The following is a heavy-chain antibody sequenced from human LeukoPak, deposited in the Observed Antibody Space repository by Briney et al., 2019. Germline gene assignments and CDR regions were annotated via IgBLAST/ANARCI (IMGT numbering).Heavy chain of an antibody. CDR3: ARGYY. Sequence: GGSLRLSCAASGFTFSGYSMNWVRQAPGKGLEWVSYISSSSTIYYADSVKGRFTISRDNAKNSLYLQMNSLRAEDTAVYYCARGYYWGQGTLVAVSS. V-gene: IGHV3-48*01. J-gene: IGHJ4*02. CDR1: GFTFSGYS. CDR2: ISSSSTI.